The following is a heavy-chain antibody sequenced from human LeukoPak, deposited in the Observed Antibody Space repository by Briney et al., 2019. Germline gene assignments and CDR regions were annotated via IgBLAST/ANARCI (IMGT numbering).Heavy chain of an antibody. J-gene: IGHJ4*02. V-gene: IGHV3-30-3*01. CDR2: ISYDGSNK. Sequence: GGSLRLSCAASGFTFSSYAMHWVRQAPGKGLEWVAVISYDGSNKYYADSVKGRFTISRDNSKNTLYLQMNSLRAEDTAVYYCARALDTAMVAYFDYWGQGTLVTVSS. CDR1: GFTFSSYA. D-gene: IGHD5-18*01. CDR3: ARALDTAMVAYFDY.